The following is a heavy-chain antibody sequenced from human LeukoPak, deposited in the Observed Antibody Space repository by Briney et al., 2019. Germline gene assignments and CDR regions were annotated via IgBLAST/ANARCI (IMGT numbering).Heavy chain of an antibody. CDR3: AKPTRGSGGSFLIDY. CDR2: IWDDGSYK. Sequence: PGGSLRLSCAASGFTFSSYAMSWVRQAPGKGPEGVAVIWDDGSYKYYADSVKGRFTISRDNSKNTLYLQMNSLRAEDTAVYYCAKPTRGSGGSFLIDYWGQGTLVTVSS. D-gene: IGHD2-15*01. CDR1: GFTFSSYA. V-gene: IGHV3-33*06. J-gene: IGHJ4*02.